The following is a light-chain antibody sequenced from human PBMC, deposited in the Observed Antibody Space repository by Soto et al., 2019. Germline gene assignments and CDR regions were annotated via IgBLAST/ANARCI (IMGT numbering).Light chain of an antibody. CDR3: MQGLQTPPT. V-gene: IGKV2-28*01. J-gene: IGKJ4*01. CDR2: FGS. Sequence: DFVMTQSSVSLQFTPGGPGSISWTSSQSLLDSNGYNYLDWYWQKPGQSPQLLIYFGSKRASGVPDRFSVSGSGTDFTLKRSRVEPEDVGVYYCMQGLQTPPTFGGGTRVAIK. CDR1: QSLLDSNGYNY.